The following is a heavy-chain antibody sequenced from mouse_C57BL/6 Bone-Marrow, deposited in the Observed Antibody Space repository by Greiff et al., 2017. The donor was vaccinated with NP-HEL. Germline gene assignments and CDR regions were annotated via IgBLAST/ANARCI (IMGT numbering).Heavy chain of an antibody. J-gene: IGHJ4*01. CDR2: INYDGSST. V-gene: IGHV5-16*01. CDR1: GFTFSDYY. CDR3: AREGGLRRRTYAMDY. Sequence: EVNLVESEGGLVQPGSSMKLSCTTSGFTFSDYYMAWVRQVPEKGLDWVANINYDGSSTYYLDSLQSRFIISRDNAKNILYLQMSSLKSEDTATYYCAREGGLRRRTYAMDYWGQGTSVTVSS. D-gene: IGHD2-4*01.